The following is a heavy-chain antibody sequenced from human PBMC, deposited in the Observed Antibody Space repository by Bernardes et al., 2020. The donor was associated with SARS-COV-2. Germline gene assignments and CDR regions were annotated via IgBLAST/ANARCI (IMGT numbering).Heavy chain of an antibody. D-gene: IGHD2-8*01. Sequence: SETLSLTCTVSGGSMSSFYWTWIRQPPGKGLEWIGVSHYGGSTKYNPSLQSRVTISVDTSKNQFSLRLNSVTAADTAVYYCAGVYRNDYWGQGTLVIVSS. CDR2: SHYGGST. CDR1: GGSMSSFY. CDR3: AGVYRNDY. J-gene: IGHJ4*02. V-gene: IGHV4-59*01.